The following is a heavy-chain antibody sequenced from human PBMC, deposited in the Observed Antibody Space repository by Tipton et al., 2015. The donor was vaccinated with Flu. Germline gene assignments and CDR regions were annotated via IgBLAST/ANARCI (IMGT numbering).Heavy chain of an antibody. Sequence: LRLSCAVYGGSFSGYYWSWIRQPPGKGLEWIGEINHSGSTNYNPSLKSRVTISVDTSKNQFSLKLSSVTAADTAVYYCARGPWIAARSGPFDYWGQGTLVTVSS. CDR3: ARGPWIAARSGPFDY. J-gene: IGHJ4*02. CDR2: INHSGST. V-gene: IGHV4-34*01. D-gene: IGHD6-6*01. CDR1: GGSFSGYY.